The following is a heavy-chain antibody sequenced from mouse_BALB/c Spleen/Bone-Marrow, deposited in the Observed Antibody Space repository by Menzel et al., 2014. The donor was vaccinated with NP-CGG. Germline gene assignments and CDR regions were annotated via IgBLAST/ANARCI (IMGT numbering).Heavy chain of an antibody. D-gene: IGHD6-5*01. Sequence: QVHVKQSGLELVKPGASVRISCKASGYTFTSFYIHWVKQRPGQGLEWIGWIYPGDFNTKSNEKFKGKATLTADKSSSSSNMQLSSLTSVNSEVYFCEKYAKKAYDAMVYWGPGTSVTVSS. J-gene: IGHJ4*01. CDR2: IYPGDFNT. CDR1: GYTFTSFY. CDR3: EKYAKKAYDAMVY. V-gene: IGHV1S56*01.